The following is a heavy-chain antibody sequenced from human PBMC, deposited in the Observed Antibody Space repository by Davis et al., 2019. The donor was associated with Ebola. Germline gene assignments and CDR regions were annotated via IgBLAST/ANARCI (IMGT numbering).Heavy chain of an antibody. J-gene: IGHJ4*02. Sequence: PGGSLRLSCTVSGGSISSHYWSWIRQPPGKGLEWIGYIHYIGTTNYNPSLKSRVTISVDTSKNQFSLKLSSVTAADTAVYYCARGVNDCSSTSCYTGQFDYWGQGTLVTVSS. CDR1: GGSISSHY. CDR3: ARGVNDCSSTSCYTGQFDY. CDR2: IHYIGTT. V-gene: IGHV4-59*08. D-gene: IGHD2-2*02.